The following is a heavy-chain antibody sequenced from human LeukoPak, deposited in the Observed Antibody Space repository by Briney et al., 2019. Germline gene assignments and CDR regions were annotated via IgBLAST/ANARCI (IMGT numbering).Heavy chain of an antibody. Sequence: ASVKVSCKASGYTFTGYYIHWVRQAPGQGLEWMGWINPNSGGTNYAQKFQGRVTMTRDTSISTAYMELSRLRSDDTAVYYCARARGETMVRGVIIGRFDPWGQGTLVTVSS. CDR1: GYTFTGYY. V-gene: IGHV1-2*02. J-gene: IGHJ5*02. CDR3: ARARGETMVRGVIIGRFDP. D-gene: IGHD3-10*01. CDR2: INPNSGGT.